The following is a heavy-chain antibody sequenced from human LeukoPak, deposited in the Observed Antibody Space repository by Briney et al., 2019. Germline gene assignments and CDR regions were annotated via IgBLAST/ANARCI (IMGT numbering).Heavy chain of an antibody. D-gene: IGHD5-12*01. V-gene: IGHV3-48*04. CDR3: ARAGSDRNSGYDY. J-gene: IGHJ4*02. CDR1: GFTFSTYS. Sequence: GGSLRLSCSASGFTFSTYSMNWVRQAPGKGLEWVSYISSSTSTKYYADSVEGRFTISRDNAKNSLYLQISSLRAEDTAVYYCARAGSDRNSGYDYWGQGTLVTVSS. CDR2: ISSSTSTK.